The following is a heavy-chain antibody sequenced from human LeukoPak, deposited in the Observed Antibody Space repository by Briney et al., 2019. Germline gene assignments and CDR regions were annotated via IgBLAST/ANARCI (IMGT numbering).Heavy chain of an antibody. V-gene: IGHV3-74*01. CDR2: INSDGSST. CDR3: ARDGRSGPTNCFDP. CDR1: GFTFSSYW. D-gene: IGHD2-15*01. Sequence: PGGSLRLSCAASGFTFSSYWMHWVRHAPGKGLVWVSRINSDGSSTSYADSVKGRFTISRDNAKNTLYLQMNSLRAEDTAMYYCARDGRSGPTNCFDPWGQGTLVTVSS. J-gene: IGHJ5*02.